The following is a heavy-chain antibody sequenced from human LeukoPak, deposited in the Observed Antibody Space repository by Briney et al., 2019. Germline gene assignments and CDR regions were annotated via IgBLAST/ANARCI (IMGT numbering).Heavy chain of an antibody. D-gene: IGHD4-17*01. CDR2: TSSDLNVK. J-gene: IGHJ4*02. CDR3: ARIYGDYPLGY. Sequence: GGSLRLSCAASGFTFRNYVIHWVRQAPGKGLEWVAVTSSDLNVKLYADSVKGRFTISRDNSKNTLYLQMNSLRAEDTAVYYCARIYGDYPLGYWGQGTLVTVSS. V-gene: IGHV3-30-3*01. CDR1: GFTFRNYV.